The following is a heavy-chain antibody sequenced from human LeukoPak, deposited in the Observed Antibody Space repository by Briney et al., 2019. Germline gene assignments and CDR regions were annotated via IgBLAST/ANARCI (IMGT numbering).Heavy chain of an antibody. J-gene: IGHJ4*02. CDR3: AKDTGLLTVAGTAWDY. Sequence: GGSLRLSCAASGFTFDDYAMHWVRQAPGKGLEWVSGISWNSGSIGYGDSVKGRFTISRDNAKKFLYLQMNSLGAEDTALYYCAKDTGLLTVAGTAWDYWGPGTLVTVSS. CDR1: GFTFDDYA. CDR2: ISWNSGSI. V-gene: IGHV3-9*01. D-gene: IGHD6-19*01.